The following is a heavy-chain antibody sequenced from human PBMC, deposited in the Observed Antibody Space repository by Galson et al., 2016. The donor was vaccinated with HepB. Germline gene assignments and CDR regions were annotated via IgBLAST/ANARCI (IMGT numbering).Heavy chain of an antibody. Sequence: TLSLTCAVSGGSITSTNWWSWVRQPPGKGLEWIGEIYHSGTTNYNPPLKRRVTISVDTSKNQLSLKLSSVTAAGTAIYYCARVGRLDFWSGYYVPPFDDWGQGTLVTVSS. V-gene: IGHV4-4*02. CDR3: ARVGRLDFWSGYYVPPFDD. CDR1: GGSITSTNW. D-gene: IGHD3-3*01. CDR2: IYHSGTT. J-gene: IGHJ4*02.